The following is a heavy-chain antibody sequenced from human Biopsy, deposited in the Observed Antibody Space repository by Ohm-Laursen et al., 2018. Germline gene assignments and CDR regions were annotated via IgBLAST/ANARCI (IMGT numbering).Heavy chain of an antibody. CDR1: GFTFSKTW. D-gene: IGHD3-16*01. Sequence: SLRLSCAASGFTFSKTWMHWVRQAPGKGPMWVARIHSDGTTPTYADSVKGRFSISRDNAKNTVYLQMNSLGIDDTAVYYCASSNPSRVAGGVALLDHWGQGALVTVSP. J-gene: IGHJ4*02. V-gene: IGHV3-74*01. CDR2: IHSDGTTP. CDR3: ASSNPSRVAGGVALLDH.